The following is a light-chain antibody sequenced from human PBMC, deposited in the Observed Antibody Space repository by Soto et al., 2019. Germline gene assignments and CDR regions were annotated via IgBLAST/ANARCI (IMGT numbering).Light chain of an antibody. J-gene: IGKJ4*01. CDR3: QQYNNWPLT. Sequence: EIVMTQSPATLSVSPGERATLSCRASRSVSSNLAWYQQKPGQAPRLLIYGASTRATSIPARFSGSGSGTEFTLTISSLQSEDFAVYYCQQYNNWPLTFGGGTKVEIK. CDR1: RSVSSN. V-gene: IGKV3-15*01. CDR2: GAS.